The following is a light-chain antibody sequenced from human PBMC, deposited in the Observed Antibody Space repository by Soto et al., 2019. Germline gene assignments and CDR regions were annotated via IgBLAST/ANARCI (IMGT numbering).Light chain of an antibody. CDR3: QQCNSYWT. V-gene: IGKV1-5*01. CDR1: QSIRSW. CDR2: DAS. Sequence: DIQMTQSPSTLSASIGDRVTITCRASQSIRSWLAWYQQKPGRAPKLLIYDASSLESGVPSRFSGSGSGTEFTLTISSLQPDDFAIYYCQQCNSYWTFGQGPKVEIK. J-gene: IGKJ1*01.